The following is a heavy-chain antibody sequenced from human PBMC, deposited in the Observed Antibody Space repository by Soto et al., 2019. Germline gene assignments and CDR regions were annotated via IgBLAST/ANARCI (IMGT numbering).Heavy chain of an antibody. Sequence: GASVKVSCKASGYTFTSYDINWVRQATGQGLEWMGWMNPNSGNTGYAQKFQGRGTMTRNTSISTAYMELSSLRSEGTAVYYCARGSCSGVSCYSMVNLGLGGQGTLVTVSS. J-gene: IGHJ4*02. CDR2: MNPNSGNT. D-gene: IGHD2-15*01. CDR3: ARGSCSGVSCYSMVNLGL. CDR1: GYTFTSYD. V-gene: IGHV1-8*01.